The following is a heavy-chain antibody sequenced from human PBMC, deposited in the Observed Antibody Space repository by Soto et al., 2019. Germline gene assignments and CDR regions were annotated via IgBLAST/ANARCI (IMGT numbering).Heavy chain of an antibody. D-gene: IGHD6-13*01. Sequence: SETLSLTCTVSGGSISSYYWSWIRQPAGKGLEWIGRIYTSGSTNYNPSLKSRVTMSVDTSKNQFSLKLSSVTAADTAVYYCARAAHSSSWYYFDYWGQGTLVTVSS. CDR1: GGSISSYY. CDR3: ARAAHSSSWYYFDY. J-gene: IGHJ4*02. V-gene: IGHV4-4*07. CDR2: IYTSGST.